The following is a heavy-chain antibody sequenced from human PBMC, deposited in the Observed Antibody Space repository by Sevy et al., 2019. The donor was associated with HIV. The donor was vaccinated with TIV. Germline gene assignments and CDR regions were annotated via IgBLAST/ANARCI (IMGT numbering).Heavy chain of an antibody. J-gene: IGHJ4*02. CDR3: ATTSGGSFDN. Sequence: GGSLRLSCAASGFSFRVYWMSWVRQVPGKGLEWVANIRQDGSEKYYLGSVGGRFTISRDNANNSLYLQMDSLGAEDTGVYYCATTSGGSFDNWGQGALVTVSS. V-gene: IGHV3-7*01. CDR1: GFSFRVYW. D-gene: IGHD1-26*01. CDR2: IRQDGSEK.